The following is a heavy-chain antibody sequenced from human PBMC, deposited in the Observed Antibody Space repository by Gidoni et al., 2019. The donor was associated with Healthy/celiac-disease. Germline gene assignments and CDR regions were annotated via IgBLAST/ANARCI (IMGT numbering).Heavy chain of an antibody. CDR2: ISSSSSYT. D-gene: IGHD3-10*01. J-gene: IGHJ6*02. CDR3: ARDRYWPVRGVIVDYYYYGMDV. CDR1: GFTLSDYY. Sequence: QVQLVESGGGLVKPGGSLRLACAASGFTLSDYYMSWIRQAPGKGLEWVSYISSSSSYTNYADSVKGRFTISRDNAKNSLYLQMNSLRAEDTAVYYCARDRYWPVRGVIVDYYYYGMDVWGQGTTVTVSS. V-gene: IGHV3-11*06.